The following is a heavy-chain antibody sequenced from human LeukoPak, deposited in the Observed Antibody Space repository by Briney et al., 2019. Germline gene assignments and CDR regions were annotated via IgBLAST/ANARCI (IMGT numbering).Heavy chain of an antibody. CDR1: GFIFNDYG. CDR3: AKELRGYSFGSDY. D-gene: IGHD5-18*01. V-gene: IGHV3-30*18. CDR2: ISYDGSNK. J-gene: IGHJ4*02. Sequence: GGSLRLSCAASGFIFNDYGMHWVRQAPGKGLEWVAVISYDGSNKYYADSVKGRFTISRDNSKNMLYLQMNSLRGEDTAVYYCAKELRGYSFGSDYWGQGTLVTVSS.